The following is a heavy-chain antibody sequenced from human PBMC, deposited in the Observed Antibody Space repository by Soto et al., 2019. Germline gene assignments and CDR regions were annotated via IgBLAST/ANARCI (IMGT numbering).Heavy chain of an antibody. CDR3: VRDLDGSGSYYTDY. D-gene: IGHD3-10*01. V-gene: IGHV1-18*01. Sequence: QIQLVQSGAEVKKPGASVKVSCKASGYTFSIYGINWVRQAPGQGLEWMGWTRPNNGNTKYAQNHQGRVTMTTDTSTSTAYMELRSLRPDDTAVYYCVRDLDGSGSYYTDYWGQGTLVTVSS. CDR1: GYTFSIYG. CDR2: TRPNNGNT. J-gene: IGHJ4*02.